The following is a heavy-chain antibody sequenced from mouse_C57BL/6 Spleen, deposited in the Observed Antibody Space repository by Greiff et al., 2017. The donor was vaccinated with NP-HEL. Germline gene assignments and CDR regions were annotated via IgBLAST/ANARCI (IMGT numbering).Heavy chain of an antibody. Sequence: VQLKESGPELVKPGASVKMSCKASGYTFTDYNMHWVKQSHGKSLEWIGYINPNNGGTSYNQKFKGKATLTVNKSSSTAYMELRSLTSEDSAVYYCARKSNYYFDYWGQGTTLTVSS. V-gene: IGHV1-22*01. D-gene: IGHD2-5*01. J-gene: IGHJ2*01. CDR2: INPNNGGT. CDR3: ARKSNYYFDY. CDR1: GYTFTDYN.